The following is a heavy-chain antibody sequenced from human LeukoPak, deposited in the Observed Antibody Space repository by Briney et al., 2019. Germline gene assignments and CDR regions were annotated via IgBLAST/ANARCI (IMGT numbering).Heavy chain of an antibody. J-gene: IGHJ6*02. CDR1: GFAFSTYW. Sequence: GGSLRLSCAASGFAFSTYWMHWVRQAPGKGLEWVSRINPDGITTTYADSVKGRFTISRDNAKNTLFLQMNSLRAEDTAVYYCARDYYYGMDAWGQGTTITVSS. CDR2: INPDGITT. V-gene: IGHV3-74*01. CDR3: ARDYYYGMDA.